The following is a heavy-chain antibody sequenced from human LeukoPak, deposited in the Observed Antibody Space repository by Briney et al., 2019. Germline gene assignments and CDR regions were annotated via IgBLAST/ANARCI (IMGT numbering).Heavy chain of an antibody. CDR2: ISAYNGNT. D-gene: IGHD3-3*01. J-gene: IGHJ4*02. V-gene: IGHV1-18*01. CDR3: ARDAAEYDFWSGYYTGILGY. Sequence: GASVKVSRKASGYTFTSYGISWVRQAPGQGLEWMGWISAYNGNTNYAQKLQGRVTMTTDTSTSTAYMELRSLRSDDTAVYYCARDAAEYDFWSGYYTGILGYWGQGTLVTVSS. CDR1: GYTFTSYG.